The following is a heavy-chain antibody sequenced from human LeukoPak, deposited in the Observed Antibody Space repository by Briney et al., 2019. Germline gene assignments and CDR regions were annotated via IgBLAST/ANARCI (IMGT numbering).Heavy chain of an antibody. D-gene: IGHD5-18*01. CDR2: IYTSVST. CDR3: ARLNTAMDLLGMDV. CDR1: GVSISRYY. J-gene: IGHJ6*02. Sequence: SETLSLTCTVSGVSISRYYWSSIRQPAGKRLEWIGRIYTSVSTNYNPSLKSRVTMSVDTSKSQFSLKLSSVTAADTAVYYCARLNTAMDLLGMDVWGQGTTVTVSS. V-gene: IGHV4-4*07.